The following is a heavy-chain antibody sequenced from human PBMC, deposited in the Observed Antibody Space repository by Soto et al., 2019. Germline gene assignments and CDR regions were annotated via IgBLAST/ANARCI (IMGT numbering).Heavy chain of an antibody. J-gene: IGHJ4*02. CDR2: INPSGGST. Sequence: ASVKVSCKASGYTFTSYYMHWVRQAPGQGLEWMGIINPSGGSTSYAQKFQGRVTMTRDTSTSTVYMELSSLRSEDTAVYYCARDKRGPSGYDPPYNYFDYWGQGTLVTVSS. CDR3: ARDKRGPSGYDPPYNYFDY. CDR1: GYTFTSYY. D-gene: IGHD5-12*01. V-gene: IGHV1-46*01.